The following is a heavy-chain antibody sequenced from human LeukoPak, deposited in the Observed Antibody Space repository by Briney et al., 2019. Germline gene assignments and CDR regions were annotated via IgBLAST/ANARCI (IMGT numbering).Heavy chain of an antibody. J-gene: IGHJ5*02. CDR1: GGSIISSDYH. D-gene: IGHD5-18*01. V-gene: IGHV4-39*07. Sequence: SETLSLTCTVSGGSIISSDYHWGWVRQPPGKGLEWIGTISYSGNTDYNPSLRSRVTISVDTSNNQFSLRLGSVTAADTAVYYCARGGYSYGSVWFDPWGQGTLVTVSS. CDR2: ISYSGNT. CDR3: ARGGYSYGSVWFDP.